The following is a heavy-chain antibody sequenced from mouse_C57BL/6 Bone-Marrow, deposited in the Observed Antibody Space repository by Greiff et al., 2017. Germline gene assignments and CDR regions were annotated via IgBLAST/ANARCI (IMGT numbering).Heavy chain of an antibody. CDR3: AKASFYYDYDGYAMDY. CDR1: GFSLTSYG. D-gene: IGHD2-4*01. Sequence: QVQLQQSGPGLVQPSQSLSITCTVSGFSLTSYGVHWVRQSPGKGLEWLGVRWRGGSTDYNAAFMSRLSITKDNSKSQVFFKMNSLQAVDTAIYYCAKASFYYDYDGYAMDYWGQGTSVTVSS. CDR2: RWRGGST. V-gene: IGHV2-5*01. J-gene: IGHJ4*01.